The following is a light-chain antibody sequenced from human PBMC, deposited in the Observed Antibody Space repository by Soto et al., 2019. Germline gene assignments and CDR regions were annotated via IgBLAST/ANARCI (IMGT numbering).Light chain of an antibody. CDR1: QSVSSN. V-gene: IGKV3-15*01. J-gene: IGKJ1*01. Sequence: EIEMTQSPATLSVSPGARGTFSWSASQSVSSNLAWYQQKPGQAPRLLIYGASTRATGIPARFSGSGSGTEFTLTISSMQSEDFAVYYCQQYNNWPPWTFGQGTKVDIK. CDR3: QQYNNWPPWT. CDR2: GAS.